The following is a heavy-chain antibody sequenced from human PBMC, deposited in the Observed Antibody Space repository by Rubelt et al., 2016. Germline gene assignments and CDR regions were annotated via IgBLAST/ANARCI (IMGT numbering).Heavy chain of an antibody. CDR1: GYTFTSYY. J-gene: IGHJ3*02. CDR3: ARELNDFDI. Sequence: QVQLVQSGAEVKKPGASVKVSCQASGYTFTSYYMHWVRQAPGQGLEYMGIINPTDGGTSYVQKFQGRVTMTRDTSTSTVYSELSSLRADDTAVYYCARELNDFDIWGQGTMVTVSS. CDR2: INPTDGGT. V-gene: IGHV1-46*01.